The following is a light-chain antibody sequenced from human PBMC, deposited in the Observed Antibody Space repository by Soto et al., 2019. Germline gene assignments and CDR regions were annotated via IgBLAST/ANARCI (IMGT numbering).Light chain of an antibody. CDR3: QQHGSSPPYT. V-gene: IGKV3-20*01. Sequence: EIVLTQSPGTLSLSRGERATLSCRASHSVSSSYLAWYQQKCGQAPRLLIYGASSRVTGIPDRFSGSGCGKDFTLTISRLVPEDFALYYCQQHGSSPPYTFGRGNKLEIK. CDR2: GAS. J-gene: IGKJ2*01. CDR1: HSVSSSY.